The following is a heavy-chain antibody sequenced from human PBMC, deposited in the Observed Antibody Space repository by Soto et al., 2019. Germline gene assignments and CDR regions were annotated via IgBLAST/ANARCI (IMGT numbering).Heavy chain of an antibody. CDR3: ARDGLVLVPTTVNSDYYYYAMDV. Sequence: VKVSCKASGYTFTSYTITWMRQAPGQGLEWMGGIIPRSATSNYAQKFQGRVTITADESTNTAYMELSSLRSEDTAVYYCARDGLVLVPTTVNSDYYYYAMDVWGQGTTVTVSS. J-gene: IGHJ6*02. V-gene: IGHV1-69*13. CDR1: GYTFTSYT. CDR2: IIPRSATS. D-gene: IGHD2-2*01.